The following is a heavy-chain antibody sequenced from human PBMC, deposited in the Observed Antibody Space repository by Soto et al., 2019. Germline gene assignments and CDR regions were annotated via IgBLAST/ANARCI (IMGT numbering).Heavy chain of an antibody. J-gene: IGHJ4*02. CDR2: ISAYNGNT. D-gene: IGHD6-19*01. Sequence: ASVKVSCKASGGTFGSHGVAWVRQAPGQGLEWMGWISAYNGNTNYAQKLRGRVTMTTDTSTSTAYMELRSLRSDDTAVYYCASWGYSSGWPYYFDYWGQGTLVTVSS. V-gene: IGHV1-18*01. CDR1: GGTFGSHG. CDR3: ASWGYSSGWPYYFDY.